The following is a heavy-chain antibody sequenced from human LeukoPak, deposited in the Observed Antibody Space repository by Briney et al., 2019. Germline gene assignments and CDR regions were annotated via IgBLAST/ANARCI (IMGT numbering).Heavy chain of an antibody. J-gene: IGHJ4*02. CDR3: ARDGTSTDDY. D-gene: IGHD2-2*01. CDR2: ISGNSDNP. V-gene: IGHV1-18*01. Sequence: ASVKVSCKASGYTFSNFGINWVRQAPGQGLEWMGWISGNSDNPNYGQKFQGRFTVTTDSSTNTAYMELRNLRFDDTAVYYCARDGTSTDDYWGQGTLVTVSS. CDR1: GYTFSNFG.